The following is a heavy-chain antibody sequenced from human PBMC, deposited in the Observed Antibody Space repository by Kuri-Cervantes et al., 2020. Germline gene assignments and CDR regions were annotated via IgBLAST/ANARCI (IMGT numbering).Heavy chain of an antibody. CDR3: ARDFRPYYYGSGSYLRSAFDI. CDR1: GYTFTGYY. D-gene: IGHD3-10*01. V-gene: IGHV1-8*02. J-gene: IGHJ3*02. CDR2: MNPNSGNT. Sequence: ASVKVSCKASGYTFTGYYMHWVRQAPGQGLEWMGWMNPNSGNTGYAQKFQGRVTMTRNTSISTAYMELSSLRSEDTAVYYCARDFRPYYYGSGSYLRSAFDIWGQGTMVTVSS.